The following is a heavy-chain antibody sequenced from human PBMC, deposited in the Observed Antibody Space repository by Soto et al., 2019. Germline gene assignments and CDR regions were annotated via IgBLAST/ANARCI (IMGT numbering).Heavy chain of an antibody. V-gene: IGHV3-48*03. D-gene: IGHD4-17*01. Sequence: GWSLRISCAASVFSFSGYGMNWVRQAPGKGLEWISYISSSGSLIYYADSLKGRFTISRDNAKNSLYLQMNSLRAEDTAVYYCATTVTTVDYWGQGTLVTVSS. CDR2: ISSSGSLI. CDR1: VFSFSGYG. J-gene: IGHJ4*02. CDR3: ATTVTTVDY.